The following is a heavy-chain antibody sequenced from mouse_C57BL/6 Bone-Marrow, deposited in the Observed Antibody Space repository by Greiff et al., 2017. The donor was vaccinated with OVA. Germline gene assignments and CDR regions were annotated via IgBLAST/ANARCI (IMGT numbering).Heavy chain of an antibody. J-gene: IGHJ4*01. Sequence: EVQRVESGGGLVQPGGSLKLSCAASGFTFSDYYMYWVRQTPEKRLEWVAYISNGGGSTYYPDTVKGRFTISRDNAKNTLYLQMSRLKSEDTAMYYCARQWHYDYDGDPYYYAMDYWGQGTSVTVSS. D-gene: IGHD2-4*01. CDR1: GFTFSDYY. CDR2: ISNGGGST. CDR3: ARQWHYDYDGDPYYYAMDY. V-gene: IGHV5-12*01.